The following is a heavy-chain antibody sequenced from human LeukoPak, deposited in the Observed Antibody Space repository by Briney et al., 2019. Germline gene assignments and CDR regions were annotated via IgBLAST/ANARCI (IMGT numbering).Heavy chain of an antibody. Sequence: SETLSLTCTVSGGSISSSSYYWGWIRQPPGKGLEWIGSIYYSGSTYYNPSLKSRVTISVDTSKNQFSLKLSSVTAADTAVYYCARARILITMIVVANKGYFDYWGQGTLVTVSS. CDR3: ARARILITMIVVANKGYFDY. CDR1: GGSISSSSYY. V-gene: IGHV4-39*07. J-gene: IGHJ4*02. CDR2: IYYSGST. D-gene: IGHD3-22*01.